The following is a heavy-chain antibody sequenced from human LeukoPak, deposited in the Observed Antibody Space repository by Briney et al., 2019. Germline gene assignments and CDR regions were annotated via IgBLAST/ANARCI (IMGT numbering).Heavy chain of an antibody. CDR3: ARNNPLYDSSGYYLGDY. CDR2: ISSSSSYI. J-gene: IGHJ4*02. V-gene: IGHV3-21*01. D-gene: IGHD3-22*01. CDR1: GFSLIGYS. Sequence: GGSLRISCAASGFSLIGYSMKWVRQTPAKVLEWVSFISSSSSYIYYADSVKGRFTISRDNAKNSLYLQMNSLRAEDTAVYYCARNNPLYDSSGYYLGDYWGQGTLVTVSS.